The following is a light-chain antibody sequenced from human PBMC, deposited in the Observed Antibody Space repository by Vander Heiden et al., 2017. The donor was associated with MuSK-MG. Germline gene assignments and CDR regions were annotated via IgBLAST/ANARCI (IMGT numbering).Light chain of an antibody. CDR1: QSISSY. CDR3: QQTDSTPLWT. J-gene: IGKJ1*01. V-gene: IGKV1-39*01. CDR2: AAS. Sequence: DIQMTQSPSSLSASVGDRVTITCRASQSISSYLNWYQQKPGKAPKLLIYAASSLQSGVPSRFSGSGSGTDFTLTISSRQPEDFAPYYCQQTDSTPLWTFGQGTKVEIK.